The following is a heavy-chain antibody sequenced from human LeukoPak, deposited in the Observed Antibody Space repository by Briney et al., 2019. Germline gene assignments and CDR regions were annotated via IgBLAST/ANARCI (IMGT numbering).Heavy chain of an antibody. Sequence: PGGSLRLSCVGAGFRFSIVAMSWVRQAPGKGLEWVSGLSGSGGATYYIDPAKGRFSISRDNSKNTMYLQMTNLRAEDTAVYYCAKDYGDFGSSYFCAFDVWGQGTMVTVSS. CDR2: LSGSGGAT. CDR1: GFRFSIVA. J-gene: IGHJ3*01. CDR3: AKDYGDFGSSYFCAFDV. D-gene: IGHD3-10*01. V-gene: IGHV3-23*01.